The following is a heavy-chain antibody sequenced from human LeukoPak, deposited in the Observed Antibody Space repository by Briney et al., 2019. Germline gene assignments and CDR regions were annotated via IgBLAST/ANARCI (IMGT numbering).Heavy chain of an antibody. CDR1: GYTFTSYG. CDR2: ISAYNGNT. V-gene: IGHV1-18*01. J-gene: IGHJ4*02. D-gene: IGHD1-26*01. Sequence: ASVKVSCKASGYTFTSYGISWVRQAPGQGLEWMGWISAYNGNTNYAQKLQGRVTMTTDTSTSTAYMELSSLRSEDTAVYYCARVVMVGAIYYFDYWGQGTLVTVSS. CDR3: ARVVMVGAIYYFDY.